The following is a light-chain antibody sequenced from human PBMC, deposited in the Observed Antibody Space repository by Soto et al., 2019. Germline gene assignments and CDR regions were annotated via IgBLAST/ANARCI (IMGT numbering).Light chain of an antibody. J-gene: IGLJ2*01. CDR2: RNN. CDR3: AAWDDSLSGVV. Sequence: QAVVPQPPSASGTPGQRVTISCSGSSSNIGSNYVYWYQQLPGTAPKLLIYRNNQRPSGVPDRFSGSKSGTSASLAISGLRSEYEADYYCAAWDDSLSGVVFGGGTKVTVL. CDR1: SSNIGSNY. V-gene: IGLV1-47*01.